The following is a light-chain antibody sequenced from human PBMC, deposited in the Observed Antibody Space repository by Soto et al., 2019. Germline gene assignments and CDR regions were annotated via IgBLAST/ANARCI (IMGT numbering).Light chain of an antibody. CDR2: EVS. CDR3: SSYVASCNFYFV. J-gene: IGLJ3*02. CDR1: SSDVGGYNY. V-gene: IGLV2-8*01. Sequence: QSVLTQPPSASGSPGQSVTISCTGTSSDVGGYNYVSWYQHYPGRAPKLMSYEVSTRPSVVPDRFSGAKSGNTGSLTVSGLPAEDEAGYSCSSYVASCNFYFVFGGGTKLTVL.